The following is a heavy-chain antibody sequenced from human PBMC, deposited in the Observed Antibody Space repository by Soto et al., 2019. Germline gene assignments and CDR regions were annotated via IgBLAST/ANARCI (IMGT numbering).Heavy chain of an antibody. V-gene: IGHV3-33*01. Sequence: QVQLVESGGGVVQPGRSLRLSCAASGFTFSSYAMHWVRQAPGKGLEWVALMWYDESNKYYADSVKGRFTISRDNSKNTRYLEMNSLRAEDTAVYYCARDRYGSGSYFDYWGQGTLVTVSS. CDR2: MWYDESNK. CDR3: ARDRYGSGSYFDY. D-gene: IGHD3-10*01. CDR1: GFTFSSYA. J-gene: IGHJ4*02.